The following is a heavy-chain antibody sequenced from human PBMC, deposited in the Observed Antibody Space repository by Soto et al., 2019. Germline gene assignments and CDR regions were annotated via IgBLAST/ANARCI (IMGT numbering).Heavy chain of an antibody. CDR2: INAGNGNT. D-gene: IGHD3-3*01. CDR1: GYTFTSYA. CDR3: ARDRRVTIFGVVIIRYYYGMDV. Sequence: GASVKVSCKASGYTFTSYAMHWVRQAPGQRLEWMGWINAGNGNTKYSQKFQGRVTITRDTSASTAYMELSSLRSEDTAVYYCARDRRVTIFGVVIIRYYYGMDVWGQGTTVTVSS. V-gene: IGHV1-3*01. J-gene: IGHJ6*02.